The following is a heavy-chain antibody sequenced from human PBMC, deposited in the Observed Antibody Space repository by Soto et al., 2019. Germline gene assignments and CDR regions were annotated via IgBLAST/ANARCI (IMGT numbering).Heavy chain of an antibody. J-gene: IGHJ4*02. CDR1: GGSSSSGDYY. D-gene: IGHD3-9*01. Sequence: PSEALSLTCTVSGGSSSSGDYYWSWIPRPPGEGVEWIGYIYYSGSTGYAPSLKSRVTLPVAPSKTQSSLKLTSVTAADTAVYYCASTYYDILPGYWPLDYWGQGPLVTVSS. CDR3: ASTYYDILPGYWPLDY. CDR2: IYYSGST. V-gene: IGHV4-30-4*01.